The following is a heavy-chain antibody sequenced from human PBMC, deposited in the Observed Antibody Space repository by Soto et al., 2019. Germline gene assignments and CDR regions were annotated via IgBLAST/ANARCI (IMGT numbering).Heavy chain of an antibody. CDR1: GGSIRSGDYY. J-gene: IGHJ4*02. CDR2: IYSSGST. CDR3: ARSNRFGDSKNDF. Sequence: QVQLQESGPGLVKPSQTLSLTCTVSGGSIRSGDYYWSWIRQSPGKGLEWIGDIYSSGSTSYNPSLKSLIAMSVSTSRNQFSLKVISVTAADTAVYYFARSNRFGDSKNDFWVQGTLVTVSS. D-gene: IGHD3-10*01. V-gene: IGHV4-30-4*01.